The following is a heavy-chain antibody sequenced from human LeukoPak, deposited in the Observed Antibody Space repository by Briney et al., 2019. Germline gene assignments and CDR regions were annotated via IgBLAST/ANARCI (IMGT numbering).Heavy chain of an antibody. Sequence: ASVKVSCKASGYTFTSYGISWVRQAPGQGHEWRGWISAYNGNANYAQKLQGRVTMTTDTSTSTAYMELRSLRSDDTAVYYCARDQDSGYDIHLDYWGQGTLVTVSS. CDR3: ARDQDSGYDIHLDY. CDR2: ISAYNGNA. CDR1: GYTFTSYG. J-gene: IGHJ4*02. D-gene: IGHD5-12*01. V-gene: IGHV1-18*01.